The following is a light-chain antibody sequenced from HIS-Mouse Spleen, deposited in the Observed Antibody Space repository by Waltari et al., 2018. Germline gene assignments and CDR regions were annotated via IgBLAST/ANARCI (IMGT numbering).Light chain of an antibody. CDR3: YSTDSSGNHRV. CDR2: EDR. Sequence: SYELTQPPSVSVSPGQTARITCSGDALPKKYAYWYQQQSGQAPVLVIYEDRKRPSGIPEGFSGSSSGTMATLTISGAQVEDEADYYCYSTDSSGNHRVFGGGTKLTVL. J-gene: IGLJ2*01. V-gene: IGLV3-10*01. CDR1: ALPKKY.